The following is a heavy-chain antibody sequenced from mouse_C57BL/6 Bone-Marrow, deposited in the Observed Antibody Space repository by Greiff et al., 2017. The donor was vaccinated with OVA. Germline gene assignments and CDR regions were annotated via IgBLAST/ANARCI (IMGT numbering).Heavy chain of an antibody. CDR2: IDPENGDT. V-gene: IGHV14-4*01. CDR3: TSYGSSYPFAY. D-gene: IGHD1-1*01. CDR1: GFNIKDDY. Sequence: VQLKQSGAELVRPGASVKLSCTASGFNIKDDYMHWVKQRPEQGLEWIGWIDPENGDTEYASKFQGKATITADTSSNTAYLQLSSLTSEDTAVYYCTSYGSSYPFAYWGQGTLVTVSA. J-gene: IGHJ3*01.